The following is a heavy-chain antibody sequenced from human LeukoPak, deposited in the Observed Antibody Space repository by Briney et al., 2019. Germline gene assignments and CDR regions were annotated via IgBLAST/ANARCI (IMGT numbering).Heavy chain of an antibody. D-gene: IGHD5-12*01. CDR2: IYTSGST. Sequence: SETLSLTCTVSGGSISSYYWSWIRQPAGKGLEWIGRIYTSGSTNCNPSLKSRVTISVDTSKNQFSLKLSSVTAADTAVYYCASGGLYSGYDSRAFDYWGQGTLVTVSS. CDR1: GGSISSYY. V-gene: IGHV4-4*07. CDR3: ASGGLYSGYDSRAFDY. J-gene: IGHJ4*02.